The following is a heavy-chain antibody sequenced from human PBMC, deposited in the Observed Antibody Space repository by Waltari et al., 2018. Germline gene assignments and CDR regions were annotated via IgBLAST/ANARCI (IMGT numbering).Heavy chain of an antibody. CDR2: IYHSGST. CDR3: ASLAVAGTFDY. CDR1: GSSISRGYY. V-gene: IGHV4-38-2*01. Sequence: QVQLQESGPGLVTPSETLSLTCAVSGSSISRGYYWGWIRQPPGKGLEWIGSIYHSGSTYYNPSLKSRVTISVDTSKNQFSLKLSSVTAADTAVYYCASLAVAGTFDYWGQGTLVTVSS. J-gene: IGHJ4*02. D-gene: IGHD6-19*01.